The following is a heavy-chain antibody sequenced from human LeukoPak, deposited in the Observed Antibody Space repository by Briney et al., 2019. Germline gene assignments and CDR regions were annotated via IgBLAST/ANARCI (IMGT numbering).Heavy chain of an antibody. CDR1: GYSISSGYY. CDR2: IYHSGST. Sequence: SETLSLTCAVSGYSISSGYYWGWIRQPPGQGLEWIGSIYHSGSTYYSPSLKSRVTISVDTSKNQFSLKLSSVTAADTAVYYCARLVTGDWFDPWGQGTLVTVSS. CDR3: ARLVTGDWFDP. V-gene: IGHV4-38-2*01. D-gene: IGHD3-9*01. J-gene: IGHJ5*02.